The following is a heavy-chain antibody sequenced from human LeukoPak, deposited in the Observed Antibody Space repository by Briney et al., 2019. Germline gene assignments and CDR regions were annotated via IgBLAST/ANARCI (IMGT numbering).Heavy chain of an antibody. CDR3: AKHLTGVKSSDY. D-gene: IGHD3-9*01. J-gene: IGHJ4*02. V-gene: IGHV3-23*01. Sequence: GGSLRLSCAAAGFSFSNHGMSWVRQAPGKGLEWVSAITDSGRATYYADYVKGRFIISRDNSENTLYLQMHSLRDEDTAVYYCAKHLTGVKSSDYWGQGALVTVSS. CDR1: GFSFSNHG. CDR2: ITDSGRAT.